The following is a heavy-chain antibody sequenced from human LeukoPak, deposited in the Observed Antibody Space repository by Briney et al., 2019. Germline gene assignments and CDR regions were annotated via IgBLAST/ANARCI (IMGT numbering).Heavy chain of an antibody. Sequence: GGSLRLSCAASGFTFCNYYMRGIRQAPGKGRAWVAVISYDGSNKYYADSVKGRFTISRDNSKNTLYLQMNSLRAEDTAVYYCAKDAYSSSWYSRYYYYYGMDVWGQGTTVTVSS. CDR1: GFTFCNYY. CDR3: AKDAYSSSWYSRYYYYYGMDV. V-gene: IGHV3-30*18. J-gene: IGHJ6*02. D-gene: IGHD6-13*01. CDR2: ISYDGSNK.